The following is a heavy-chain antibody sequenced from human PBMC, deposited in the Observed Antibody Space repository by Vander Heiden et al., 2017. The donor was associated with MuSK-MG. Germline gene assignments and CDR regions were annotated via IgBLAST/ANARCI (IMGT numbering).Heavy chain of an antibody. J-gene: IGHJ4*02. CDR3: AKWGRGNSLDY. CDR1: GFTFSNYA. Sequence: EVQLLESGGGLVQPGGSLRLSCAASGFTFSNYAMSWVRQAPGKGLQWVSAINDRGINTYYADSVKRRFTISRDNSKNTLYLQMNSLRAEDTGLYYCAKWGRGNSLDYWGQGSLVTVSS. CDR2: INDRGINT. D-gene: IGHD3-16*01. V-gene: IGHV3-23*01.